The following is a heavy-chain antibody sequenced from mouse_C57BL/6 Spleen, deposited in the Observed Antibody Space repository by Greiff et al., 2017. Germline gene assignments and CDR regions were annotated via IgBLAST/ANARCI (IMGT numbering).Heavy chain of an antibody. D-gene: IGHD1-1*01. CDR3: ARAFGYYGSSGRYFGV. CDR2: IAPSDSET. V-gene: IGHV1-52*01. Sequence: VQLQQPGAELVRPGSSVKLSCKASGYTFTSYWMHWVKQRPIQGLEWIGNIAPSDSETHYTQKFKDKATLTVDKSSSTAYMQLSSLTSEDSAVYYCARAFGYYGSSGRYFGVWGTGTTVTVSS. CDR1: GYTFTSYW. J-gene: IGHJ1*03.